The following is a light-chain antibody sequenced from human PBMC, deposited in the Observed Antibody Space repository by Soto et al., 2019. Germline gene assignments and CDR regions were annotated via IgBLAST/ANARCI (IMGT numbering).Light chain of an antibody. CDR1: GTNIGAAYD. CDR2: AST. J-gene: IGLJ1*01. CDR3: SSYTAGGTI. V-gene: IGLV1-40*01. Sequence: QSVLTQPPSVSGAPGQRVTVSCSGGGTNIGAAYDVQWYQHLPGRAPKLLIYASTTRPSGVPDRFSGSRSGSSASLAITGLRAEDEADYYCSSYTAGGTIFGTGTKVTVL.